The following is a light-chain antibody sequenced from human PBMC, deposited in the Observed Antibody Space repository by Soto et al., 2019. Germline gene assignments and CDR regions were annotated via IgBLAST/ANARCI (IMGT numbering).Light chain of an antibody. CDR3: VAWDDSLAGYV. Sequence: QAVVTQPPSVSGAPGQRVTISCTGSSSNIGAGYDVHWYQQLPGTAPKLLIYGNSNRPSGVPDRFSGSRSGTSASLAVSGLRSDDEADYYCVAWDDSLAGYVFGTGTKLTVL. J-gene: IGLJ1*01. V-gene: IGLV1-40*01. CDR2: GNS. CDR1: SSNIGAGYD.